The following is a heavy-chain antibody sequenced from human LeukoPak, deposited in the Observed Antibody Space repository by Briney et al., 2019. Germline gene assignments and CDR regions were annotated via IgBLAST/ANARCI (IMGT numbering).Heavy chain of an antibody. D-gene: IGHD3-9*01. J-gene: IGHJ4*02. CDR2: INPNSGGT. Sequence: GASVKVSCKASGYTFTGYYIHWVRQAPGQGLEWMGWINPNSGGTNYAQKFQGRVTMTRDTSISTAYMELSRLRSDDTAVYYCATSYYDILTGYRPLAYWGQGTLVTVSS. CDR1: GYTFTGYY. V-gene: IGHV1-2*02. CDR3: ATSYYDILTGYRPLAY.